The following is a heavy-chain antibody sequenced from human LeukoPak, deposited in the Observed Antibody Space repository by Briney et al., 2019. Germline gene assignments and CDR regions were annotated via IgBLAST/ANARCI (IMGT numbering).Heavy chain of an antibody. CDR1: GFTFSSYE. CDR3: AELGITMIGGV. Sequence: GGSLRLSCAASGFTFSSYEMNWVRQAPGKGLEWVSYISSSGSTIYYADSVKGRFTISRDNAKNSLYLQMNSLRAEDAAVYYCAELGITMIGGVCGKGTTVTISS. CDR2: ISSSGSTI. D-gene: IGHD3-10*02. J-gene: IGHJ6*04. V-gene: IGHV3-48*03.